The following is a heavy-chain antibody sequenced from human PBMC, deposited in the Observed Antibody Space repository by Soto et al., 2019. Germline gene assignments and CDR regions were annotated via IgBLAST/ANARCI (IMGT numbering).Heavy chain of an antibody. CDR3: ASKTIEGGLRFLEWSPPYYYYGMDV. J-gene: IGHJ6*02. CDR1: GGTFSSYA. CDR2: IIPIFGTA. D-gene: IGHD3-3*01. Sequence: ASVKVSCKASGGTFSSYAISWVRQAPGQGLEWMGGIIPIFGTANYAQKFQGRVTITADKSTSTAYMELSSLRSEDTAVYYCASKTIEGGLRFLEWSPPYYYYGMDVWGQGTTVTVSS. V-gene: IGHV1-69*06.